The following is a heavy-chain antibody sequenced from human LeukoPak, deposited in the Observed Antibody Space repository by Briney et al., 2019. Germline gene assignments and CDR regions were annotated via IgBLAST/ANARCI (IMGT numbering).Heavy chain of an antibody. Sequence: GGSLRLSCAASGFTFSSYSMNWVRQAPGKGLEWVSYISFSSATIHYADSVKGRFIISRDNAKNSLYLQMNSLRAEDTAVYYCAELGITMIGGVWGKGTTVTISS. J-gene: IGHJ6*04. D-gene: IGHD3-10*02. CDR2: ISFSSATI. CDR1: GFTFSSYS. V-gene: IGHV3-48*04. CDR3: AELGITMIGGV.